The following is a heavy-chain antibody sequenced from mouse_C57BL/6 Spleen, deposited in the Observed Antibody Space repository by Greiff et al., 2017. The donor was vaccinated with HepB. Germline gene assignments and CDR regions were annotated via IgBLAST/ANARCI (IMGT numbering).Heavy chain of an antibody. D-gene: IGHD2-5*01. Sequence: VQLQQSGPELVKPGASVKISCKASGYAFSSSWMNWVKQRPGKGLEWIGRIYPGDGDTNYNGKFKGKATLTADKSSSTAYMQLSSLTSEDSAVYVCAKGYSNYLFDYWGQGTTLTVSS. J-gene: IGHJ2*01. CDR1: GYAFSSSW. V-gene: IGHV1-82*01. CDR3: AKGYSNYLFDY. CDR2: IYPGDGDT.